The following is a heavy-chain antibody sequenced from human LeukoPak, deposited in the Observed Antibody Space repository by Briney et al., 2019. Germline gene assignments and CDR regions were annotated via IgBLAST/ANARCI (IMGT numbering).Heavy chain of an antibody. J-gene: IGHJ4*02. CDR2: IKQDGSEK. D-gene: IGHD3-16*01. CDR3: AKPLGGGTNFDY. Sequence: GGSPRLSCAASGFTFSGYWMSWVRQAPGKGLEWVANIKQDGSEKYYVDSVKGRFTISRDNAKNSLYLQMNSLRAEDTAVYYCAKPLGGGTNFDYWGQGTLVTVSS. CDR1: GFTFSGYW. V-gene: IGHV3-7*01.